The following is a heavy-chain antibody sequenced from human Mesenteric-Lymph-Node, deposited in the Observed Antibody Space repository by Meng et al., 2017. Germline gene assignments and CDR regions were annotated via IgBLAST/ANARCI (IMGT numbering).Heavy chain of an antibody. CDR2: ISGSGGST. V-gene: IGHV3-23*01. CDR1: GFTFDDYA. CDR3: ARGSSSSSWFGSDY. J-gene: IGHJ4*02. Sequence: GESLKISCAASGFTFDDYAMHWVRQAPGKGLEWVSGISGSGGSTYDADSVKGRFSISRDNSKNTLYLQMNSLRAEDTAVYHCARGSSSSSWFGSDYWGQGTLVTVSS. D-gene: IGHD6-13*01.